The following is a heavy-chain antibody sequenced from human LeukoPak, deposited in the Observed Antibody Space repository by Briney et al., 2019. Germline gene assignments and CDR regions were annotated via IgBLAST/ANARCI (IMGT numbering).Heavy chain of an antibody. CDR2: INHSGST. Sequence: PSETLSLTCAVYGGSFSGYYWSWIRQPPGKGLEWIGEINHSGSTNYNPSLKSRVTISVDTSKNQFSLKLSSVTAADTGVYYCARAKVRGVIITYYYHYYGMDVWGQGTTVTVSS. CDR3: ARAKVRGVIITYYYHYYGMDV. D-gene: IGHD3-10*01. CDR1: GGSFSGYY. J-gene: IGHJ6*02. V-gene: IGHV4-34*01.